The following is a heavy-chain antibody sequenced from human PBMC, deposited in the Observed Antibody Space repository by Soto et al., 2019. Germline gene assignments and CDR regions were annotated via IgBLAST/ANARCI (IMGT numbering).Heavy chain of an antibody. Sequence: SESLSLSCAVSGGSISSGGYSWSWIRQPPGKGLEWIGYIYHSGSTYYNPSLKSRVTISVDRSKNQFSLKLSSVTAADTAVYYCARARMVRGIIYYYGMDVWGQGTTVTVSS. CDR1: GGSISSGGYS. J-gene: IGHJ6*02. CDR2: IYHSGST. V-gene: IGHV4-30-2*01. D-gene: IGHD3-10*01. CDR3: ARARMVRGIIYYYGMDV.